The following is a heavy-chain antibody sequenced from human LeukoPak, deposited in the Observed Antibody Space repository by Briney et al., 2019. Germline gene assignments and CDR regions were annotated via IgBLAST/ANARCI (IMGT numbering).Heavy chain of an antibody. CDR2: INPNSGGT. D-gene: IGHD2-15*01. CDR3: ARVGPDCSGGSCYFRHYYYYYMDV. CDR1: GYTFTGYY. Sequence: APVKVSCKASGYTFTGYYMHWVRQAPGQGLEWMGWINPNSGGTNYAQKFQGRVTMTRDTSISTAYMELSRLRSDDTAVYYCARVGPDCSGGSCYFRHYYYYYMDVWGKGTTVTVSS. V-gene: IGHV1-2*02. J-gene: IGHJ6*03.